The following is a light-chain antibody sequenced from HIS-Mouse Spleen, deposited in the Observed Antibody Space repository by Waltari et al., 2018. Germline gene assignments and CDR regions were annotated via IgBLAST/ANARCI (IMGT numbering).Light chain of an antibody. J-gene: IGLJ1*01. CDR3: SSYTSSSTYV. CDR1: SSDVGGYNY. V-gene: IGLV2-14*01. CDR2: EVS. Sequence: QSALTQPASVSGSPGQSITISCTGTSSDVGGYNYVSRYQQHPGKAPKLMIYEVSNRPSGGSNRFSGSKSGNTASLTISGLQAEDEADYYCSSYTSSSTYVFGTGTKVTVL.